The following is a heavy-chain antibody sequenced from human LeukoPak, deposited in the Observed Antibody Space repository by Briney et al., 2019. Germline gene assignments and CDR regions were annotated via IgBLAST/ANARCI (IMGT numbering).Heavy chain of an antibody. Sequence: SETLSLTCTVSGGSITSDYYYWSWIRQPAGKGLEWIGRINSSGSTNYNPSLKSRVTISVDTSKNQFSLKLSSVTAADTAVYYCANMYGRDSGYYYYYYMDVWGKGTTVTVSS. CDR3: ANMYGRDSGYYYYYYMDV. CDR2: INSSGST. V-gene: IGHV4-61*02. CDR1: GGSITSDYYY. D-gene: IGHD4-23*01. J-gene: IGHJ6*03.